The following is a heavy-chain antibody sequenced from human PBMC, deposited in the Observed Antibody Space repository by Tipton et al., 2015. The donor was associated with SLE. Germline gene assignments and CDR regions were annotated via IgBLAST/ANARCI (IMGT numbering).Heavy chain of an antibody. J-gene: IGHJ3*01. CDR1: GFTFSSYG. Sequence: GSLRLSCAASGFTFSSYGMSWVRQAPGKGLEWVSGISGSGANTYYADSVKGRFTISRDNSKNMLYLQMSSLRPEDTAVYYCARGPFAYDAFDLWGQGTMVTVSS. CDR3: ARGPFAYDAFDL. V-gene: IGHV3-23*01. CDR2: ISGSGANT.